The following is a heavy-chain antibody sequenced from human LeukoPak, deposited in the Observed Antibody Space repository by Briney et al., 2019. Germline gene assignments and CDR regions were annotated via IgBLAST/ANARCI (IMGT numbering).Heavy chain of an antibody. V-gene: IGHV3-74*01. CDR2: INSDGSST. CDR1: GFTFSSYW. J-gene: IGHJ6*03. D-gene: IGHD2-2*01. Sequence: PGGSLRLSCAASGFTFSSYWMHWVRQAPGKGLVWVSRINSDGSSTSYADSVKGRFTISRDNAKNTLYLQMNSLRAEDTAVYYCARGGWDCSSTSCYFYYYYYMDVWGKGTTVTISS. CDR3: ARGGWDCSSTSCYFYYYYYMDV.